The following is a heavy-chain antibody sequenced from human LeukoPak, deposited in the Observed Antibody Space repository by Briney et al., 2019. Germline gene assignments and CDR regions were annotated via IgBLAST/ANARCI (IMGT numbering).Heavy chain of an antibody. CDR3: AWDYGILTGWSN. Sequence: RGESLKISCKGSGYSFTNYWIGWVRQMPGKGLEWMGFISPGDSDTRYSPSFQGQVTISADKSISTAYLQWSSLKASDSAMYYCAWDYGILTGWSNWGQGTLVTVSS. V-gene: IGHV5-51*01. D-gene: IGHD3-9*01. J-gene: IGHJ4*02. CDR1: GYSFTNYW. CDR2: ISPGDSDT.